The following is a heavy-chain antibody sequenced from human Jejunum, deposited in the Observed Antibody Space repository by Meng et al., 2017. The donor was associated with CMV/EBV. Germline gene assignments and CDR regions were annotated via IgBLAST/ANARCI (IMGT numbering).Heavy chain of an antibody. CDR1: GLAVTNSY. Sequence: SGLAVTNSYMSWVRQAPGKGLEWVSVTYTGGSTFYSDSVKGRFTVSRDSFNNTLSLQMNSLRDEDTALYYCVRHMYNFGVVTAIENWGQGTQVTVSS. CDR2: TYTGGST. V-gene: IGHV3-53*01. CDR3: VRHMYNFGVVTAIEN. J-gene: IGHJ4*02. D-gene: IGHD2-21*02.